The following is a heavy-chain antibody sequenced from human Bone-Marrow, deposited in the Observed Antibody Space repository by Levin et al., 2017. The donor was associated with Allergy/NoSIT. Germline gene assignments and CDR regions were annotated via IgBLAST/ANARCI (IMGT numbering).Heavy chain of an antibody. CDR1: GFTFSSYS. Sequence: SGGSLRLSCTASGFTFSSYSMNWVRQAPGKGLEWVSAITSRGSYIYYADSVKGRFTISRDNAKNSLYLQLNSLSAEDTAIYYCAREKLEMSSCFDYWGQGTLVTVSS. D-gene: IGHD3-3*01. V-gene: IGHV3-21*01. J-gene: IGHJ4*02. CDR3: AREKLEMSSCFDY. CDR2: ITSRGSYI.